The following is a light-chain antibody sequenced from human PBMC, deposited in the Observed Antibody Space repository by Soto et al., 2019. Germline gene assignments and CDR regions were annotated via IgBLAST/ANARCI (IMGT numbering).Light chain of an antibody. CDR2: TIS. CDR1: QDIKRF. Sequence: DVQVTQSPSFLAASVGDRLTITCRASQDIKRFLAWYQQKPGKAPKLLIYTISTLQSGVPSRFSGSGSGTDVTLTISSLQPDDFATYYCQQVNTYPVTFGGGTKVEI. V-gene: IGKV1-9*01. J-gene: IGKJ4*01. CDR3: QQVNTYPVT.